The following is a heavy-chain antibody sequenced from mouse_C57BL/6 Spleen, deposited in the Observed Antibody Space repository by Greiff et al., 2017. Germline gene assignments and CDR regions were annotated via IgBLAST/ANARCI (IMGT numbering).Heavy chain of an antibody. CDR3: AREGDYDEGAAMDY. J-gene: IGHJ4*01. D-gene: IGHD2-4*01. Sequence: QVQLQQSGPELVKPGASVKISCKASGYTFTDYYINWVQQRPGQGLEWIGWIFPGSGSTYYNEKFKGKATLTVDKSSSTAYMLLSSLTSEDSAVYFCAREGDYDEGAAMDYWGQGTSVTVSS. CDR2: IFPGSGST. V-gene: IGHV1-75*01. CDR1: GYTFTDYY.